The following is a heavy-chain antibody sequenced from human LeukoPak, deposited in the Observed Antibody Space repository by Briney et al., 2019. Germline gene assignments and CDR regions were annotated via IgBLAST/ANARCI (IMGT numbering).Heavy chain of an antibody. CDR2: MFDSEST. Sequence: SETLSLTCTVSGVSISSHYWSWIRQPPGKGLEWIGYMFDSESTKDNPSLKSRITLSADTSKNQFSLRLSSVTAADTAVYYCATIKRGSIYGYFDFWGQGVLVTVSS. CDR3: ATIKRGSIYGYFDF. D-gene: IGHD5-18*01. V-gene: IGHV4-59*11. CDR1: GVSISSHY. J-gene: IGHJ4*02.